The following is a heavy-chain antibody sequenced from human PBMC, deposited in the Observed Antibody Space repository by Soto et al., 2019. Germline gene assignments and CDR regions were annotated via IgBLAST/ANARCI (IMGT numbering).Heavy chain of an antibody. CDR2: ISYDGNNE. J-gene: IGHJ4*02. CDR3: ATDTYYHDTTGYYVFDY. V-gene: IGHV3-30*03. D-gene: IGHD3-22*01. CDR1: GFIFSAYG. Sequence: QVQLVESGGGVVQPGRSLRLSCAASGFIFSAYGIHWVRQAPGKGLEWVAVISYDGNNEHYADSVKGRFTISRDNSKNTLFLQMSSLGAEDTAVYYCATDTYYHDTTGYYVFDYWGQGTLVTVSS.